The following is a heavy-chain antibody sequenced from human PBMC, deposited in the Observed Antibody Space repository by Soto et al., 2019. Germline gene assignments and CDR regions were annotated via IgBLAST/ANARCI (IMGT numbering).Heavy chain of an antibody. D-gene: IGHD2-15*01. CDR1: GFTFSSYA. CDR3: AKGELVAATPFDC. V-gene: IGHV3-23*01. J-gene: IGHJ4*02. Sequence: EVQLLESGGGLVQPGGALRLSCAASGFTFSSYAMSWVRQAPGKGLEWVSTISDSGGNTYYADSVKGRFTISRDNFKNTLYRQMISLRAEDTAVFYCAKGELVAATPFDCWGQVTLVTVSS. CDR2: ISDSGGNT.